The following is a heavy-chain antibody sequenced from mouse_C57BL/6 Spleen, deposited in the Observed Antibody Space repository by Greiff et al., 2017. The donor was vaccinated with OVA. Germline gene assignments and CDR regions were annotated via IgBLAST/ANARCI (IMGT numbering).Heavy chain of an antibody. J-gene: IGHJ3*01. CDR1: GYAFTNYL. CDR2: INPGSGGT. Sequence: QVQLQQSGAELVRPGTSVKVSCKASGYAFTNYLIEWVKQRPGQGLEWIGVINPGSGGTNYNEKFKGKATLTADKSSSTAYMQLSSLTSEDSAVYFWSREGYYYGSSPFAYWGQGTLVTVSA. V-gene: IGHV1-54*01. D-gene: IGHD1-1*01. CDR3: SREGYYYGSSPFAY.